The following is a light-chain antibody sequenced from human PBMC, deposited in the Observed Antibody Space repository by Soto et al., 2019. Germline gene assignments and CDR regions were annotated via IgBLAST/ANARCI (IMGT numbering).Light chain of an antibody. V-gene: IGKV1-39*01. CDR2: AAS. CDR3: QQSYSTPQT. CDR1: QSISSY. J-gene: IGKJ1*01. Sequence: IRMTQSPSSLSASVGDRVTITCRASQSISSYLNWYQQKPGKAPKLLIYAASSLQSGVPSRFSGSGSGTDFTLTISSLQPEDFATYYCQQSYSTPQTFGQGTK.